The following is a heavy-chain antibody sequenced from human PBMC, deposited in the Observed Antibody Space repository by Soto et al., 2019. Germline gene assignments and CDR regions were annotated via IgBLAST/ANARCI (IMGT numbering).Heavy chain of an antibody. CDR3: TLDSSGFDRNYCDY. CDR2: INPNTGST. D-gene: IGHD6-25*01. Sequence: ASVKVSCKTSGYTFINYYMHWVRQAPGQGLEWVGKINPNTGSTNYAQNFQGRVSVTRDTSTSTVYMELSSLRSDDTALYFCTLDSSGFDRNYCDYWGQGTLVTVSS. CDR1: GYTFINYY. V-gene: IGHV1-46*01. J-gene: IGHJ4*02.